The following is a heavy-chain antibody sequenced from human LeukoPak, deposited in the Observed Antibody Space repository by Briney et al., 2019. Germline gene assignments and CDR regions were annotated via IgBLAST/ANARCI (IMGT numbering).Heavy chain of an antibody. CDR3: ARGGLPVYYYYMDV. CDR2: INWNGGST. D-gene: IGHD5-12*01. CDR1: GFTFDDYG. J-gene: IGHJ6*03. V-gene: IGHV3-20*04. Sequence: GGSLRLSCAASGFTFDDYGMSWVRQAPGKGLEWVSGINWNGGSTGYADSVKGRFTISRDNAKNTLYLQMNSLRAEDTAVYYCARGGLPVYYYYMDVWGKGTTVTVSS.